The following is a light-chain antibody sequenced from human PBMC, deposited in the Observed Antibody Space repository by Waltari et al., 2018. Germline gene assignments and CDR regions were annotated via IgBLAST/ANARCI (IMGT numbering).Light chain of an antibody. J-gene: IGLJ2*01. V-gene: IGLV4-69*01. CDR3: QTWGTGIVI. CDR2: LNSDGSH. Sequence: QLVLTQSPSASASLGASVKLTCTLSSGHSNYAIAWHQQLPEKGPRCLMKLNSDGSHNKGDGVPDRFSVSSSGAERYLTISSLQSEDEADYYCQTWGTGIVIFGGGTRLTVL. CDR1: SGHSNYA.